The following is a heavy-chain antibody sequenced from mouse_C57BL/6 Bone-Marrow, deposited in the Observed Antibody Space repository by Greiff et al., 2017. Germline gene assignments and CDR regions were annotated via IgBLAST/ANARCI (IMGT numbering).Heavy chain of an antibody. CDR3: ARSGPLGRSFDY. CDR2: IYPTSGRT. V-gene: IGHV1-55*01. Sequence: VQLQQPGAELVKPGASVKMSCKASGYTFTSYWITWVKQRPGQGLEWIGDIYPTSGRTNYNEQFKSKAKLTVDTSSNTAYMQLSILTSEDSAFFCFARSGPLGRSFDYWGQGTTLTVSS. D-gene: IGHD4-1*01. J-gene: IGHJ2*01. CDR1: GYTFTSYW.